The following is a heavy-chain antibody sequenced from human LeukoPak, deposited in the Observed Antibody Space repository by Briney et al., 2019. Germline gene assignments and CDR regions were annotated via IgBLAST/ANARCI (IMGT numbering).Heavy chain of an antibody. CDR3: GRVNGPNSGYYYTLDL. CDR1: GLTFRNYA. Sequence: PGTSLRLSCAASGLTFRNYAMHWVRQAPGGRLEWVADIWLDGTEKYYAASVMGRFTISRDSSESTVYLQMNGLRTEETAVYYCGRVNGPNSGYYYTLDLWGQGTPVTVSS. D-gene: IGHD3-22*01. CDR2: IWLDGTEK. V-gene: IGHV3-33*01. J-gene: IGHJ5*02.